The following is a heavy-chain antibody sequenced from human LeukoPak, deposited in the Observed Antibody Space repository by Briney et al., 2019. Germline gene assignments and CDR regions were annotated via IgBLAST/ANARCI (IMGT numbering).Heavy chain of an antibody. CDR1: GFTFSSHG. J-gene: IGHJ4*02. CDR2: IRYDGTNK. CDR3: AKDKDSTNWHFDH. V-gene: IGHV3-30*02. Sequence: GGSLRLSCAASGFTFSSHGMHWVRQAPGKGLEWVAFIRYDGTNKYYADSVKGRFTISRDNSKNTLYLQMNSLRAEDTAVYYCAKDKDSTNWHFDHWGQGTLVTVSS. D-gene: IGHD2-15*01.